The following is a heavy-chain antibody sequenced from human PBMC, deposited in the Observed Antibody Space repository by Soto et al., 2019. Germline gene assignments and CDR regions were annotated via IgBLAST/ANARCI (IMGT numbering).Heavy chain of an antibody. CDR1: GGTFSSYA. V-gene: IGHV1-69*01. J-gene: IGHJ6*02. D-gene: IGHD1-26*01. CDR2: IIPIFGTA. Sequence: QVQLVQSGAEVKKPGSSVKVSCKASGGTFSSYAISWVRQTPGQGLECMGGIIPIFGTANYAQKFQGRVTITADESTSTAYMELSSLRSEDTAVYYCARDLVVGATPYYYGMDVWGQGTTVTVSS. CDR3: ARDLVVGATPYYYGMDV.